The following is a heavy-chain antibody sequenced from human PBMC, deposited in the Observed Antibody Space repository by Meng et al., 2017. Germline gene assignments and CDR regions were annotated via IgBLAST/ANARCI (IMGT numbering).Heavy chain of an antibody. D-gene: IGHD3-16*02. Sequence: VQRGRLGAEGKKPGASMKVSCKASGSTFTSYYMHWVRQAPGQGLEWMGIINPSGGSTSYAQKFQGRVTMTRDTSTSTVYMELSSLRSEDTAVYYCARDGGLGELSLDPYYFDYWGQGTLVTVSS. CDR1: GSTFTSYY. V-gene: IGHV1-46*01. CDR2: INPSGGST. J-gene: IGHJ4*02. CDR3: ARDGGLGELSLDPYYFDY.